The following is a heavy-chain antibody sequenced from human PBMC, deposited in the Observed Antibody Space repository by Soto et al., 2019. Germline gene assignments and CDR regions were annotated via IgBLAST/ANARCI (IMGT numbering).Heavy chain of an antibody. CDR1: GGSISNFD. CDR3: ARTVLGPDLLADSFVDYYYYMDV. V-gene: IGHV4-59*08. D-gene: IGHD3-9*01. CDR2: VYYTGST. J-gene: IGHJ6*03. Sequence: SETLSLTCTVSGGSISNFDWTWIRQPPGKGLEWIGYVYYTGSTSYNPSLKRRVTFSADSSRGQFSLRLNSVTAADTAVYYCARTVLGPDLLADSFVDYYYYMDVWGQGTTVTVSS.